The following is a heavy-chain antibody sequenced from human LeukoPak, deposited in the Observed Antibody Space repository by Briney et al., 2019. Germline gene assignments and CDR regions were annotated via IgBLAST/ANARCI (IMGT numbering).Heavy chain of an antibody. D-gene: IGHD4-17*01. CDR3: ARTTVTVYYYYYYYMDV. CDR1: GCSISSYY. J-gene: IGHJ6*03. V-gene: IGHV4-59*01. Sequence: NPSETLSLTCTASGCSISSYYWSWIRQPPGKGLEWIGYIYYSGSTNYNPFLKSRVTISVATSKNQFSLKLSSVTAADTAVYYCARTTVTVYYYYYYYMDVWGKGTTVTVSS. CDR2: IYYSGST.